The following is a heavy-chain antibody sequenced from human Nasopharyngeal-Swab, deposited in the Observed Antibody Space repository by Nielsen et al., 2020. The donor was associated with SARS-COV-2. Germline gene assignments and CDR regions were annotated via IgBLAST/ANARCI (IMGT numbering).Heavy chain of an antibody. Sequence: SETLSLTCTVSGGSISSSSYYWGWIRQPPGKGLEWIGSIYYSGSTYYNPSLKSRVTISVDTSKNQFSLKLSSVTAADTAVYYCARQSVRSIVVVVAVKGYYYMDVWGKGTTVTASS. J-gene: IGHJ6*03. CDR1: GGSISSSSYY. D-gene: IGHD2-15*01. V-gene: IGHV4-39*01. CDR3: ARQSVRSIVVVVAVKGYYYMDV. CDR2: IYYSGST.